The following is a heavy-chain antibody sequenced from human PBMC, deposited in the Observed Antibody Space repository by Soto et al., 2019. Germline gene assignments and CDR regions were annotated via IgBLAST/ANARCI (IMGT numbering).Heavy chain of an antibody. Sequence: AGSRRSSWVSSGVTLRDCRAPFFRHLPCTGLEGVAMISYDVNSKHYTDSVNGRFTNYRDNSENTRYLQMNSRRVEDTTVYHCAKDLYGSGWYNHSSPWGQGTSVTGSS. V-gene: IGHV3-30*18. D-gene: IGHD6-19*01. CDR1: GVTLRDCR. CDR3: AKDLYGSGWYNHSSP. CDR2: ISYDVNSK. J-gene: IGHJ5*02.